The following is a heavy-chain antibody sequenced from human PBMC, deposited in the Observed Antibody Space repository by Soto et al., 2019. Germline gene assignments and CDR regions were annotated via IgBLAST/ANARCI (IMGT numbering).Heavy chain of an antibody. J-gene: IGHJ6*02. CDR3: ARHDYRKPKLQYYYYYGLDV. CDR2: IYPGDSDA. CDR1: GYRFIDDW. Sequence: GESLKLSCQGSGYRFIDDWIGWVRQVPGKGLEWMGVIYPGDSDARYRPSFQGQVTISADKSINTVYLQWSSLKASDTAIYYCARHDYRKPKLQYYYYYGLDVWGQGTTVPVSS. V-gene: IGHV5-51*01. D-gene: IGHD4-4*01.